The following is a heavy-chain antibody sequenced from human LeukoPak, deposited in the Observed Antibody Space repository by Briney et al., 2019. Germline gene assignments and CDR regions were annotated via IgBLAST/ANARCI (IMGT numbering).Heavy chain of an antibody. CDR1: GFTFSDYY. CDR3: ASSFYGSGSYNAFDI. J-gene: IGHJ3*02. Sequence: GGSLRLSCAASGFTFSDYYMSWIRQAPGKGLEWVSYISSSSSYTNYADSVKGRFTISRDNAKNSLYLQMNSLRAEDTAVYYCASSFYGSGSYNAFDIWGQGTMVTVSS. D-gene: IGHD3-10*01. CDR2: ISSSSSYT. V-gene: IGHV3-11*03.